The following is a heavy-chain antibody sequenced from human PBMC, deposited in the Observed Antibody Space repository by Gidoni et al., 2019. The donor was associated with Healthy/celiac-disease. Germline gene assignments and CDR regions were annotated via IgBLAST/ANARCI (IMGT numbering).Heavy chain of an antibody. Sequence: QLQLQESGPGLVKPSETLSLTCTVSGGSISSSSYYCGWIRQPPGKGLEWIGSIYYSGSTYYNPSLKSRVTISVDTSKNQFSLKLSSVTAADTAVYYCARDRPLPYYYDSSGYRHFDYWGQGTLVTVSS. CDR1: GGSISSSSYY. CDR3: ARDRPLPYYYDSSGYRHFDY. J-gene: IGHJ4*02. D-gene: IGHD3-22*01. CDR2: IYYSGST. V-gene: IGHV4-39*07.